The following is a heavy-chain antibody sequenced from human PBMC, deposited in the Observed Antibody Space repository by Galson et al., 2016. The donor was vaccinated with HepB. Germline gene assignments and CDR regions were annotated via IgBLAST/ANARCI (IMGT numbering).Heavy chain of an antibody. CDR2: ISDSGGST. CDR3: ANNRVDRRVIIPFDMDV. D-gene: IGHD3-10*01. J-gene: IGHJ6*02. Sequence: SLRLSCAASGFTFSTYAMSWVRQAPGKGLEWVSVISDSGGSTYYADSVKGRFTTSRDNSKSTLYLQMNSLRADDTAVYYCANNRVDRRVIIPFDMDVWGQGTTVTVSS. CDR1: GFTFSTYA. V-gene: IGHV3-23*01.